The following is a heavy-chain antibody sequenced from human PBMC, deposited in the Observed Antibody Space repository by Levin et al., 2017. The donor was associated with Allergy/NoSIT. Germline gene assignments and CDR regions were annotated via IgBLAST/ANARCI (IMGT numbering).Heavy chain of an antibody. Sequence: LSLPCAASGFIFHNYAFHWVRQAPGKGLEWVAVIAHDGRNEYYADSVKDRLTISRDDSRSTLYLQMNSLRAEDTAVYYCASHFSMIRGYDNYGMDVWGQGTTVTVSS. J-gene: IGHJ6*02. CDR1: GFIFHNYA. CDR2: IAHDGRNE. V-gene: IGHV3-30*04. CDR3: ASHFSMIRGYDNYGMDV. D-gene: IGHD3-10*01.